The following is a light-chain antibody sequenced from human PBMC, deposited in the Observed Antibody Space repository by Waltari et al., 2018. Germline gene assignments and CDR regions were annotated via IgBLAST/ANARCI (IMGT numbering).Light chain of an antibody. V-gene: IGKV3-20*01. J-gene: IGKJ1*01. CDR2: DAS. CDR1: QSVGRSL. Sequence: DIVLTQSPGTLSLSPGERGTISCRASQSVGRSLFWYQQKHGQAPNLLLYDASTRATGTPDKCSGGGSWTTFSLTISRLEHEDFAVYYCQMYVRLPVTFGQGTKVEI. CDR3: QMYVRLPVT.